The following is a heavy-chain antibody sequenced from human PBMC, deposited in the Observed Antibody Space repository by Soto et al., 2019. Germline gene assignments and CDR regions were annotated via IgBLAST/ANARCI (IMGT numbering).Heavy chain of an antibody. D-gene: IGHD1-26*01. Sequence: VQLQESGPGLVKPSETLSLTCNVSGGSIGSYYWSWVRQPAGKPLEWIGRIYTSGSTNYNPSLKSRVSMSVDTSKNQFSLEVTSVTAADTAVYYCAREGASGFGMDVWGLGTTVTVSS. CDR2: IYTSGST. CDR1: GGSIGSYY. CDR3: AREGASGFGMDV. J-gene: IGHJ6*02. V-gene: IGHV4-4*07.